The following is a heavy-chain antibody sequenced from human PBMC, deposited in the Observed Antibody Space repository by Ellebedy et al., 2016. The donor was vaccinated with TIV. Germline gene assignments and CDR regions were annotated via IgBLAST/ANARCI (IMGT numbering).Heavy chain of an antibody. V-gene: IGHV3-30*18. CDR1: GFTLSTYG. Sequence: PWGSLRLSCAASGFTLSTYGTHWVRQAPGQGPEWVAFISDDGTEKYYADSVKCRFTISRDISKNTFYLQMNSLRADDTAVYFCAEEGGPSRGASGMDVWGQGTTVSVSS. CDR3: AEEGGPSRGASGMDV. CDR2: ISDDGTEK. J-gene: IGHJ6*02. D-gene: IGHD3-16*01.